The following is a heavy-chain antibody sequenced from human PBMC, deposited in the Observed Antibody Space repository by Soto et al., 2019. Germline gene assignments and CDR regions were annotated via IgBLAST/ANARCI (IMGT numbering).Heavy chain of an antibody. CDR2: IYYSGST. Sequence: PSETLSLTCTVSGGSISSSSYYWGWIRQPPGKGLEWIGSIYYSGSTYYNPSLKSRVTISVDTSKNQFSLKLSSVTAADTAVYYCAIRITMVRGVTPGGFDPWGQGTLVTAPQ. CDR3: AIRITMVRGVTPGGFDP. J-gene: IGHJ5*02. CDR1: GGSISSSSYY. V-gene: IGHV4-39*01. D-gene: IGHD3-10*01.